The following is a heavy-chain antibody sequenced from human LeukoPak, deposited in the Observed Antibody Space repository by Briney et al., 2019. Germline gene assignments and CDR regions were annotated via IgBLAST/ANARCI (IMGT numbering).Heavy chain of an antibody. V-gene: IGHV1-2*02. CDR1: GGTFSSYA. D-gene: IGHD4-17*01. J-gene: IGHJ4*02. CDR3: ARDQDNKVTTLLGY. Sequence: ASVKVSCKASGGTFSSYAITWVRQAPGQGLEWMGWINPNSGGTNYAQKFQGRVTMTRDTSISTAYMELSRLRSDDTAVYYCARDQDNKVTTLLGYWGQGTLVTVSS. CDR2: INPNSGGT.